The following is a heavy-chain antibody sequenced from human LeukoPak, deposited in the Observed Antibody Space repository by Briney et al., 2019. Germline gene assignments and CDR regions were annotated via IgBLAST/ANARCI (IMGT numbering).Heavy chain of an antibody. CDR2: IWYDGSNK. D-gene: IGHD3-10*01. CDR1: GFTFSSYG. V-gene: IGHV3-33*01. Sequence: GRSLRLSCAASGFTFSSYGMHWVRQAPGKGLEWVAVIWYDGSNKYYADPVKGRFTISRDNSKNTLYLQMNSLRAEDTAVYYCARDRSGSGLYYLDYWGQGTLVTVSS. J-gene: IGHJ4*02. CDR3: ARDRSGSGLYYLDY.